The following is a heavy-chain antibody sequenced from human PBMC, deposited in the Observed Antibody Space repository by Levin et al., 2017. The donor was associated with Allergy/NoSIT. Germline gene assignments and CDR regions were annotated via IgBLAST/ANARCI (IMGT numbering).Heavy chain of an antibody. CDR3: ARLPDGIAAAGP. CDR2: INPNSGGT. J-gene: IGHJ5*02. Sequence: GESLKISCKASGYTFTGYYMHWVRQAPGQGLEWMGWINPNSGGTNYAQKFQGRVTMTRDTSISTAYMELSRLRSDDTAVYYCARLPDGIAAAGPWGQGTLVTVSS. CDR1: GYTFTGYY. V-gene: IGHV1-2*02. D-gene: IGHD6-13*01.